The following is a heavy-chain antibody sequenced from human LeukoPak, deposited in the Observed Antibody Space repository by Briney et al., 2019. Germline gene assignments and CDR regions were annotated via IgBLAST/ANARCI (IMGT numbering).Heavy chain of an antibody. CDR3: AKEGSSGWYLWGHFDY. V-gene: IGHV3-23*01. CDR1: GFTFSSYA. D-gene: IGHD6-19*01. CDR2: ISGSGGST. J-gene: IGHJ4*02. Sequence: PGGSLRLPCAASGFTFSSYAMSWVRQAPGKGLEWVSAISGSGGSTYYADSVKGRFTISRDNSKNTLYLQMNSLRAEDTAVYYCAKEGSSGWYLWGHFDYWGQGTLVTVSS.